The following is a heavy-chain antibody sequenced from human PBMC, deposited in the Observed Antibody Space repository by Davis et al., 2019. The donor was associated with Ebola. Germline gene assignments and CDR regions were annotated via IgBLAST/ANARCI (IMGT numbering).Heavy chain of an antibody. J-gene: IGHJ6*04. CDR2: INTNTGNP. D-gene: IGHD6-19*01. Sequence: ASVKVSCKASGFTLTNYAIHWVRQAPGQGLEWMGWINTNTGNPTYAQGFTGRFVFSLDTSVSTAYLQISSLKAEDTAVYYCARDLVAGTYHYYYGMDVWGKGTTVTVSS. CDR1: GFTLTNYA. CDR3: ARDLVAGTYHYYYGMDV. V-gene: IGHV7-4-1*02.